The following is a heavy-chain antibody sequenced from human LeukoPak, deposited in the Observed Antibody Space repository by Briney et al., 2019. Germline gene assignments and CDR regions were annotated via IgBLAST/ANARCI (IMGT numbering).Heavy chain of an antibody. D-gene: IGHD6-13*01. V-gene: IGHV1-2*02. CDR1: GYTFTGYY. Sequence: GASVKVSCKASGYTFTGYYMHWVRQAPGQGLEWMGWINPNSGGTNYAQKFQGRVTMTRDTSISTAYMELSRLRSDDTAVYYCARDNLFHSSLRGLSWFDPWGQGTLVTVSS. J-gene: IGHJ5*02. CDR3: ARDNLFHSSLRGLSWFDP. CDR2: INPNSGGT.